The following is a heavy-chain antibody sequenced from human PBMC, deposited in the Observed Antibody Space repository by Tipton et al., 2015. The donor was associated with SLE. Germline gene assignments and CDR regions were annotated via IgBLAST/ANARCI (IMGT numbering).Heavy chain of an antibody. Sequence: SLRLSCAASGFTFSSYSMNWVRQAPGKGLEWVSSISSSSSYIYYADSVKGRFTISRDNAKNSLYLQMNSLRAEDTAVYYCARDEVVLALDYGMDVWGQGTTVTVSS. V-gene: IGHV3-21*04. CDR2: ISSSSSYI. CDR3: ARDEVVLALDYGMDV. J-gene: IGHJ6*02. CDR1: GFTFSSYS.